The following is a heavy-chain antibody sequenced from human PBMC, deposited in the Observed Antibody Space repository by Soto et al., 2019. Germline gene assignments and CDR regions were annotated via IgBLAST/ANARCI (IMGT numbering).Heavy chain of an antibody. D-gene: IGHD6-13*01. CDR1: GFTFDDYA. Sequence: EVQLVESGGGLVQPGRSLRLSCTASGFTFDDYALHWVRQAPGKGLEWVSGITWNIDREDYADSVKGRFTISRDNARNSLYLQMNSLRAEDTALYFCGKGLSIAAIDYWGQGTLVTVSS. V-gene: IGHV3-9*01. J-gene: IGHJ4*02. CDR2: ITWNIDRE. CDR3: GKGLSIAAIDY.